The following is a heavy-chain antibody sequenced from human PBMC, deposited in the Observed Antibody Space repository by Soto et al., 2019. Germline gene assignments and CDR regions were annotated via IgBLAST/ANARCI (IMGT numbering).Heavy chain of an antibody. J-gene: IGHJ6*02. CDR1: GFTFSSYS. V-gene: IGHV3-48*02. D-gene: IGHD3-3*01. Sequence: GGSLRLSCAASGFTFSSYSMNCVRQAPGKGLEWVSYISSSSSTIYYADSVKGRFTISRDNAKNSLYLQMNSLRDEDTAVYYCARDPYDFWSADSRGPLDYGMEAWRQGTTGTV. CDR2: ISSSSSTI. CDR3: ARDPYDFWSADSRGPLDYGMEA.